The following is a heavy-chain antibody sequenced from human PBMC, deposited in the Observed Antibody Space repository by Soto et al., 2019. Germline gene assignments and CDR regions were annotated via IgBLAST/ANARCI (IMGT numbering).Heavy chain of an antibody. CDR1: GFMFTTYA. CDR2: ISGHGGST. D-gene: IGHD2-15*01. V-gene: IGHV3-23*01. CDR3: AKDAQCSGGGSCYSRPDDVFDI. Sequence: EVQLLESGGGLVQPGGSLRLSCAASGFMFTTYAMSWVRQAPGRGLEWVSGISGHGGSTYYADSVKGRFTISRDNFKKMLYLQMNSLRAEDTALYYCAKDAQCSGGGSCYSRPDDVFDIWGQGTLVSVS. J-gene: IGHJ3*02.